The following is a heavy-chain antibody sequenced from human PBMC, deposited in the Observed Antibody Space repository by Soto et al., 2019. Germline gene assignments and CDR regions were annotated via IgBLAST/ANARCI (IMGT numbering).Heavy chain of an antibody. J-gene: IGHJ4*02. CDR1: GFTFSSYA. Sequence: EVQLLESGGGLVQPGGSLRLSCAASGFTFSSYAMSWVRQAPGKGLEWVSAISGSGGSTYYADSVKGRFTISRDNSKNTLHLQMNSLRAEDTAVYYCARRRLWFGELMFDDYWGQGTLVTVSS. D-gene: IGHD3-10*01. CDR3: ARRRLWFGELMFDDY. CDR2: ISGSGGST. V-gene: IGHV3-23*01.